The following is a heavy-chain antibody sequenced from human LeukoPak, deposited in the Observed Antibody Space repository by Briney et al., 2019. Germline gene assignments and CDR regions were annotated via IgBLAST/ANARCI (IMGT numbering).Heavy chain of an antibody. V-gene: IGHV1-18*01. CDR2: FSTYNGDT. CDR1: GDTFTNYG. D-gene: IGHD4-11*01. J-gene: IGHJ3*01. Sequence: ASVKVSCKASGDTFTNYGINWVRQAPGQRREWMGRFSTYNGDTKYAQKLKGRFTLTADTLKTTAYMELRTLTSEDTATCYCVLGQGVTTWAGADVYDVWGQGTTVIVSS. CDR3: VLGQGVTTWAGADVYDV.